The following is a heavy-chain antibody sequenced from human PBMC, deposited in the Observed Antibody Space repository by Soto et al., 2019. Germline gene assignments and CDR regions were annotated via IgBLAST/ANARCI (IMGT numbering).Heavy chain of an antibody. V-gene: IGHV4-31*03. CDR1: GGSISSGGYY. D-gene: IGHD2-2*01. CDR3: ARGLGYCSSTSCFGEAARPSNYFDY. Sequence: SETLSLTCTVSGGSISSGGYYWSWIRQHPGKGLECIGYIYYSGSTYYNPSLKSRVTISVDTSKNQFSLKLSSVTAADTAVYYCARGLGYCSSTSCFGEAARPSNYFDYWGQGTLVTVSS. J-gene: IGHJ4*02. CDR2: IYYSGST.